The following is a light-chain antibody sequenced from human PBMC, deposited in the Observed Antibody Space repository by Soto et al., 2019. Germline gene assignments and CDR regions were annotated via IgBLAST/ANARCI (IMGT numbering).Light chain of an antibody. J-gene: IGLJ1*01. CDR1: SSDVGGYKY. CDR2: EVS. V-gene: IGLV2-14*01. Sequence: QSVLTQPASVSGSPGQSITISCTGASSDVGGYKYVSWYQQYPGKAPKLMIYEVSNRPSGVSNRFSGSKSGNTASLTISGLQDEDEADYYCSSYTSSSTLVFGTGTKLTVL. CDR3: SSYTSSSTLV.